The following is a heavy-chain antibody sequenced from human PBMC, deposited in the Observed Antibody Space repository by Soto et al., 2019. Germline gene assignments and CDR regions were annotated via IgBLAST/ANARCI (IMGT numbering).Heavy chain of an antibody. Sequence: SETLSLTCPVSGGSISSSSYSWGWIRQPPGKGLEWIGSIYYSGSTYYNPSLKSRVTISVDTSKNQFSLKLSSVTAADTAVYYCARRRRLNQGELRHFDYWGQGTLVTV. V-gene: IGHV4-39*01. CDR1: GGSISSSSYS. CDR2: IYYSGST. CDR3: ARRRRLNQGELRHFDY. J-gene: IGHJ4*02. D-gene: IGHD1-26*01.